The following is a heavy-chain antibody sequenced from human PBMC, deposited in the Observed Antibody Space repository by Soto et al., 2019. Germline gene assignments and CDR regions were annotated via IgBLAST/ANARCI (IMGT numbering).Heavy chain of an antibody. Sequence: TLSLTCSVSGDSISNLDYFWAWIRQPPGQALEYIGYIYKSATTYYNPSFESRVAISVDTSKSQFSLNVTSVAAADTAVYFCARGRYCLTGRCFPNWFDSWGQGALVTVSS. CDR1: GDSISNLDYF. V-gene: IGHV4-30-4*01. D-gene: IGHD7-27*01. CDR2: IYKSATT. CDR3: ARGRYCLTGRCFPNWFDS. J-gene: IGHJ5*01.